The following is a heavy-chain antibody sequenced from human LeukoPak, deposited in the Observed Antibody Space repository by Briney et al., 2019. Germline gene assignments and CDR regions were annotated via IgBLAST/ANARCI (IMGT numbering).Heavy chain of an antibody. V-gene: IGHV3-53*01. D-gene: IGHD4/OR15-4a*01. CDR1: GFTVSSNY. Sequence: GGSLRLSCAASGFTVSSNYMSWVRQAPGKGLEWVSVIYVVSGTSSADSVRGRFTISRDISKNALYLQMNSLGAEDTAVYYCTTSFGANAGGAFDIWGQGTMVTVSS. J-gene: IGHJ3*02. CDR3: TTSFGANAGGAFDI. CDR2: IYVVSGT.